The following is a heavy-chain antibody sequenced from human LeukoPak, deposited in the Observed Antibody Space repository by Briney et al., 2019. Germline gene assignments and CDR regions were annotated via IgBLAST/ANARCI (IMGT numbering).Heavy chain of an antibody. J-gene: IGHJ4*02. CDR3: AKDLIVGSGSYPRYYFDY. CDR2: IRYDGSNK. CDR1: GFTFSSYG. V-gene: IGHV3-30*02. Sequence: GGSLRLSCAASGFTFSSYGMYWVRQAPGKGLEWVAFIRYDGSNKYYADSVKGRFTISRDNSKNTLYLQMNSLRAEDTAVYYCAKDLIVGSGSYPRYYFDYWGQGTLVTVSS. D-gene: IGHD3-10*01.